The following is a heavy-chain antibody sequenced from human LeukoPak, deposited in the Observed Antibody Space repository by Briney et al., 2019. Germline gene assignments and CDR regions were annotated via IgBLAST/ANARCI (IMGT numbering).Heavy chain of an antibody. V-gene: IGHV4-30-2*01. D-gene: IGHD4-17*01. J-gene: IGHJ4*02. CDR1: GGTLSSSGYS. Sequence: SQTLSLTCAVSGGTLSSSGYSWRWIWQPPGKGVVWIGYIYHSGRTYYNPSLKSRVTISVDRSKNQFSLKLSSVTAADTAVYYCARGLGGLNYGDYFDYWGQGTLVTVSS. CDR2: IYHSGRT. CDR3: ARGLGGLNYGDYFDY.